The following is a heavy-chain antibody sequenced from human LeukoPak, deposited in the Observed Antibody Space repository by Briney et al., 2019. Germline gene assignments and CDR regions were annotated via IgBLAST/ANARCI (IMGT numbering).Heavy chain of an antibody. CDR2: IHGGNGYT. CDR3: TRGGSSHSFDY. V-gene: IGHV1-3*01. Sequence: ASVKASRKATVYTLTNYAMHWVRQAPGHRGEWMGCIHGGNGYTKYSQNFQGRVTITRDTIASTAYMELSSLRSEDTAVYYCTRGGSSHSFDYWGQGTLVTVSS. J-gene: IGHJ4*02. D-gene: IGHD3-16*01. CDR1: VYTLTNYA.